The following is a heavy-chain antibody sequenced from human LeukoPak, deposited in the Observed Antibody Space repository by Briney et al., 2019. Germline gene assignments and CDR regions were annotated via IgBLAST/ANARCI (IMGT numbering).Heavy chain of an antibody. D-gene: IGHD3-22*01. CDR3: ARPYYYDSSGYSHWYFDL. J-gene: IGHJ2*01. CDR2: IYYSGST. V-gene: IGHV4-39*07. CDR1: GGSISSSSYY. Sequence: SETLSPTCTVSGGSISSSSYYWGWIRRPPGKGLEWIGSIYYSGSTYYNPSLKSRVTISVDTSKNQFSLKLSSVTAADTAVYYCARPYYYDSSGYSHWYFDLWGRGTLVTVSS.